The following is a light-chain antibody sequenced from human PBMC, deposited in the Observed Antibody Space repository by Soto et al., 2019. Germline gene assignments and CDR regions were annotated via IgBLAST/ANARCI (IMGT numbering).Light chain of an antibody. CDR3: QQYGSSPRT. CDR2: GAS. CDR1: QSVSSSY. Sequence: EIVLTQSPGSLSLSPGERGTLSWRASQSVSSSYLAWYQQKPGQAPRLLIYGASSRATGTPDRFSGSGSGTDFTLTISRLEPEDFAVYYCQQYGSSPRTFGQGTKLEIK. V-gene: IGKV3-20*01. J-gene: IGKJ2*01.